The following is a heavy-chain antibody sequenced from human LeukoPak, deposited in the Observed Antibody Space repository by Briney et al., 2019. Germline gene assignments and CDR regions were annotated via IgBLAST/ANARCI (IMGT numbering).Heavy chain of an antibody. CDR1: GYTFTSYY. D-gene: IGHD2-15*01. CDR2: ISAYNGNT. CDR3: ARDNVGYCSGGSCPNGYYYYGMDV. Sequence: ASVKVSCKASGYTFTSYYMHWVRQAPGQGLEWMGWISAYNGNTNYAQKLQSRVTMTTDTSTSTAYMELRSLRSDDTAVYYCARDNVGYCSGGSCPNGYYYYGMDVWGQGTTVTVSS. J-gene: IGHJ6*02. V-gene: IGHV1-18*04.